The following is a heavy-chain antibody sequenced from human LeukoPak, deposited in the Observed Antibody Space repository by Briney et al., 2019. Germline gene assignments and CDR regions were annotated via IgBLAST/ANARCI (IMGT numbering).Heavy chain of an antibody. CDR3: ASTPRWYYYDSSNPTFFDY. CDR1: GYTFTGYY. Sequence: GASVKVSRKASGYTFTGYYMHWVRQAPGQGLEWMGRINPNSGGTNYAQKFQGRVTMTRDTSISTAYMELSRLRSDDTAVYYCASTPRWYYYDSSNPTFFDYWGQGTLVTVSS. J-gene: IGHJ4*02. CDR2: INPNSGGT. V-gene: IGHV1-2*06. D-gene: IGHD3-22*01.